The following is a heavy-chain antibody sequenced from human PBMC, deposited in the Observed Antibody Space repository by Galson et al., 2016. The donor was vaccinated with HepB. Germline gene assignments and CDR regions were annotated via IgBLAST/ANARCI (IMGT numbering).Heavy chain of an antibody. CDR2: INQAGSEY. J-gene: IGHJ4*02. CDR1: GFSVSSNY. CDR3: ARAAGDYGNDGFPNFDY. D-gene: IGHD4-17*01. V-gene: IGHV3-7*04. Sequence: SLRLSCAASGFSVSSNYIIWVRQAPGKGLEWVANINQAGSEYRYMDSVKGRFTISRDNAKNSLYLQMNSLRDEDTAVYFCARAAGDYGNDGFPNFDYWGQGTLVTVSS.